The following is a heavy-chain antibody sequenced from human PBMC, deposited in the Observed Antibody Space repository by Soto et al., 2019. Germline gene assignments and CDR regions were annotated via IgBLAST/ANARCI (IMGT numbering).Heavy chain of an antibody. Sequence: GESLKISCKGSGYSFTSYWIGWVRQMPGKGLEWMGIIYPGDSDTRYSPSFQGQVTISADKSISTAYLQWSSLKAPDTAMYYCARHPLYYYDSSGYYLRAPAFDIWGQGTMVTVSS. J-gene: IGHJ3*02. V-gene: IGHV5-51*01. D-gene: IGHD3-22*01. CDR1: GYSFTSYW. CDR2: IYPGDSDT. CDR3: ARHPLYYYDSSGYYLRAPAFDI.